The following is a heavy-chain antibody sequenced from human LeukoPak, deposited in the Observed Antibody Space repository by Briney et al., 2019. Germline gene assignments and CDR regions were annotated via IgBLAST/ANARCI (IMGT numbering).Heavy chain of an antibody. D-gene: IGHD3-3*01. V-gene: IGHV4-39*01. J-gene: IGHJ6*03. Sequence: SETLSLTCTVSGGSISSSSYYWCWIRQPPGKGLEWIGSIYYSGSTYYNPSLKSRVTISVDTSKNQFSLKLSSVTAADTAVYYCASKRYYDFWSGYLGDYYYMDVWGKGTTVTVSS. CDR1: GGSISSSSYY. CDR3: ASKRYYDFWSGYLGDYYYMDV. CDR2: IYYSGST.